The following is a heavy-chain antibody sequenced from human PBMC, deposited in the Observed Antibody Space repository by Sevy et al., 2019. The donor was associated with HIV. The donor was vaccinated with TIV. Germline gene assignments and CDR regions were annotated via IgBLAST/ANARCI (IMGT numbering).Heavy chain of an antibody. D-gene: IGHD3-16*01. J-gene: IGHJ4*02. CDR3: ARRPEGPTGGTYYFDY. CDR2: IYYSGST. CDR1: GGPISSSSYY. Sequence: SETLSLTCTVSGGPISSSSYYWGWIRQPPGKGLEWIGSIYYSGSTYYNPSLKSRVTISVDTSKNQFSLKLSSMTAADTAVYYCARRPEGPTGGTYYFDYWGQGTLVTVSS. V-gene: IGHV4-39*01.